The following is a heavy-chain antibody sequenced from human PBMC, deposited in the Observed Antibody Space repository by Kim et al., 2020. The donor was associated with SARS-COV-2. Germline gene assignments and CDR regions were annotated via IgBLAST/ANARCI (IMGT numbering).Heavy chain of an antibody. CDR3: ARDPSNTSGFYWRGDY. V-gene: IGHV1-18*01. Sequence: ASVKVSCKSSGYTFSHHGISWVRQAPGQGLEWMGWISCYNGDTHYAQNLQGRVTLTTDTSTSTAYMELRSLTSDDTAMYYCARDPSNTSGFYWRGDYWGQGPLVTVSS. D-gene: IGHD6-19*01. CDR1: GYTFSHHG. J-gene: IGHJ4*02. CDR2: ISCYNGDT.